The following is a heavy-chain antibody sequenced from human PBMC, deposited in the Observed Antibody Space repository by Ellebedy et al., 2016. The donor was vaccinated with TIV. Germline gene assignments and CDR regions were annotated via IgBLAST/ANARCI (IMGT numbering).Heavy chain of an antibody. V-gene: IGHV4-59*08. CDR2: IYYSGST. J-gene: IGHJ6*03. CDR3: ASAPTEIDDYYYMDV. D-gene: IGHD3-22*01. Sequence: GSLRLSXTVSGGSISSYYWSWIRQPPGKGLEWIGYIYYSGSTNYNPSLKSRVTISVDTSKNQFSLKLSSVTAADTAVYYCASAPTEIDDYYYMDVWGKGTTVTVSS. CDR1: GGSISSYY.